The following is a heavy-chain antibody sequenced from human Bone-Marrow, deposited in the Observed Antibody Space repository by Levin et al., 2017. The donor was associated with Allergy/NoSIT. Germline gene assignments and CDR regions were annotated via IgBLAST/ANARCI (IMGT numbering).Heavy chain of an antibody. V-gene: IGHV4-34*01. CDR1: GGSFSGYY. CDR3: ARGRVRSGGWQEKYYYYGMDV. Sequence: SQTLSLTCAVYGGSFSGYYWSWIRQPPGKGLEWIGEINHSGSTNYNPSLKSRVTISVDTSKNQFSLKLSSVTAADTAVYYCARGRVRSGGWQEKYYYYGMDVWGQGTTVTVSS. J-gene: IGHJ6*02. D-gene: IGHD6-19*01. CDR2: INHSGST.